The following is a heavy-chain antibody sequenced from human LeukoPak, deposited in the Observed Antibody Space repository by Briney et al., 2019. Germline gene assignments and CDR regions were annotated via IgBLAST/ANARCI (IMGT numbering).Heavy chain of an antibody. CDR2: ISGSGGST. Sequence: GGSLRLSCAASGFTFSSYAMSWVRQAPAKGLEWVSAISGSGGSTYYADSVKGRFTISRDNSKNTLYLQMNSLRAEDTAVYYCAKTNSNSVSSSWYMDWFDPWGQGTLVTVSS. J-gene: IGHJ5*02. D-gene: IGHD6-13*01. CDR3: AKTNSNSVSSSWYMDWFDP. V-gene: IGHV3-23*01. CDR1: GFTFSSYA.